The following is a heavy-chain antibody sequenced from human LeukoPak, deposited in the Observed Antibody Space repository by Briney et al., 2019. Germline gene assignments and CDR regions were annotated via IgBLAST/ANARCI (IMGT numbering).Heavy chain of an antibody. J-gene: IGHJ4*02. CDR2: IYSGGST. V-gene: IGHV3-53*01. D-gene: IGHD6-6*01. CDR3: ARVGSARPPYYFDY. Sequence: GGSLRLSCAASGFTVSSNYMSWVRQAPGKGLEWVSVIYSGGSTYYADSVKGRFTISRDNTKNSLYLQMNSLRAEDTAVYYCARVGSARPPYYFDYWGQGTLVTVSS. CDR1: GFTVSSNY.